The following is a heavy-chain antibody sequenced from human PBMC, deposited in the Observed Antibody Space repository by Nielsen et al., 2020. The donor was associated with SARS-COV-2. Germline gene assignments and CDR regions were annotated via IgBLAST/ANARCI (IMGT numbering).Heavy chain of an antibody. Sequence: WIRQPPGKGLEWVSSISGNGGGTSYADSVKGRFTISRDNSKITLYLQMNSLRAEDTAVYYCAKVVGATTDYYGLDVWGQGTTVTVSS. V-gene: IGHV3-23*01. CDR3: AKVVGATTDYYGLDV. J-gene: IGHJ6*02. CDR2: ISGNGGGT. D-gene: IGHD1-26*01.